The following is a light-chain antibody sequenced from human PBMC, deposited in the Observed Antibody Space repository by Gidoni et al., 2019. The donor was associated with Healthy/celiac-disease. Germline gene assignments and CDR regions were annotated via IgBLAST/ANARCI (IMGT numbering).Light chain of an antibody. CDR2: DAS. V-gene: IGKV3-11*01. CDR3: QQRSNWQSS. CDR1: QSVSSY. Sequence: EIVLTQSPATLSLSPGESATLSCRASQSVSSYLAWYHQKPGQAPRLLIYDASNRATGIPARFSGSGSGTDFTLTISSLEPEDFAVYYCQQRSNWQSSFGQGTKLEIK. J-gene: IGKJ2*04.